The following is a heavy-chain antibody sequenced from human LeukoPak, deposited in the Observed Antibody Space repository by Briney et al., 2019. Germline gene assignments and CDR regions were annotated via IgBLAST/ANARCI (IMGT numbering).Heavy chain of an antibody. CDR3: ARGGGYSGYDSTLKLWLVPFDY. CDR2: ISAYNGNT. D-gene: IGHD5-12*01. J-gene: IGHJ4*02. Sequence: GASVKVSCKASGYTFTSYGISWVRQAPGQGLEWMGWISAYNGNTNYAQKLQGRVTMTTDTSTSTAYMELRSLRSDDTAVYYCARGGGYSGYDSTLKLWLVPFDYWGQGTLVTVSS. V-gene: IGHV1-18*01. CDR1: GYTFTSYG.